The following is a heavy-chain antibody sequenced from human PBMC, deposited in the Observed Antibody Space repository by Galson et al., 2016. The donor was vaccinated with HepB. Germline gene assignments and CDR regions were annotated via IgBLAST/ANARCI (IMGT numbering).Heavy chain of an antibody. CDR3: ARGRYDFWNGYWSYYYDMNV. CDR1: GFSFSSYS. J-gene: IGHJ6*02. D-gene: IGHD3-3*01. Sequence: SLRLSCAASGFSFSSYSRNWVRQAPGKGLEWLSYISGSSSYIYYADSVKGRFTISRDNAENSLYLQMNSLEAEDTAVYYCARGRYDFWNGYWSYYYDMNVWGQGTTVTVSS. CDR2: ISGSSSYI. V-gene: IGHV3-21*01.